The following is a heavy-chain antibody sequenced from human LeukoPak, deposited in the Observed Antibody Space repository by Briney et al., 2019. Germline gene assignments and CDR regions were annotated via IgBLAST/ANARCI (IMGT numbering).Heavy chain of an antibody. V-gene: IGHV3-30*18. CDR2: ISYDGSNK. J-gene: IGHJ3*02. CDR3: AKDGVIRRFGGNAFDI. D-gene: IGHD3-10*01. Sequence: GGSLRLSCAASGFRFSSYGMHWVRQAPGKGLEWVAVISYDGSNKYYADSVKGRFTISRDNSENTLYLQMNSLRAEDTAVYYCAKDGVIRRFGGNAFDIWGQGTIVTVSS. CDR1: GFRFSSYG.